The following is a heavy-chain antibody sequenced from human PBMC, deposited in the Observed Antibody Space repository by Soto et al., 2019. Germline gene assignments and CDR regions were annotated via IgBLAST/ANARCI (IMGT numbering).Heavy chain of an antibody. V-gene: IGHV3-48*01. D-gene: IGHD2-2*03. CDR1: GFTFSTSN. CDR3: ARGSTSVGYDY. J-gene: IGHJ4*02. Sequence: EVQLVESGGDLVQPGGSLRLSCAASGFTFSTSNMNWVRQAPGKGLEWVSYIDGGIDLIYYADSVKGRFTISRDNAKNSPYLQMNSLTADDSAVYYCARGSTSVGYDYWGQGTLVTVSS. CDR2: IDGGIDLI.